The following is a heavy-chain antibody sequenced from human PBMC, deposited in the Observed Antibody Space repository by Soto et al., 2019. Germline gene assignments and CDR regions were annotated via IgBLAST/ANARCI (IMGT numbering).Heavy chain of an antibody. CDR2: SRYDGSNK. Sequence: QVQLVESGGGVVQPGRSLRLSCRASGFMFSAYDMHWVRQAPGKGLEWVAVSRYDGSNKYYEDFVKGRFIISRDNSKNTMYVEMNSLGVEDTAVYYCAKDVGSSSWHAHHVWGQGTMVTVSS. J-gene: IGHJ3*01. V-gene: IGHV3-33*06. D-gene: IGHD6-13*01. CDR1: GFMFSAYD. CDR3: AKDVGSSSWHAHHV.